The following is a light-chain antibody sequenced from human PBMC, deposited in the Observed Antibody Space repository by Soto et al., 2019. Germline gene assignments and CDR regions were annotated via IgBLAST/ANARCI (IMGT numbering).Light chain of an antibody. V-gene: IGKV3-20*01. CDR1: HSVSSSY. Sequence: EIVLTQSPSTLSLSTGERARLSCRASHSVSSSYLAWYQQKPGQAPRLLIYGASSRATGIPDSFSGSGSGTDFTLTISRREHQEFAVYYCQQYGSSSCTFGQGTKVDI. CDR2: GAS. CDR3: QQYGSSSCT. J-gene: IGKJ1*01.